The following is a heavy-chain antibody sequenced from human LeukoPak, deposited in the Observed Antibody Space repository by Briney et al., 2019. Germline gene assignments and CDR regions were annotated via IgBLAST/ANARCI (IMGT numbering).Heavy chain of an antibody. J-gene: IGHJ4*02. CDR1: GYTFTSYA. Sequence: GASVTVSCTASGYTFTSYAMNWVRQAPGQGLEWMGWINTNTGNPTYAQGFTGRFVFSLDTSVSTAYLRISSLKAEDTAVYYCARRDLTMIVVVIRGRTAPFDYWGQGTLVTVSS. V-gene: IGHV7-4-1*02. D-gene: IGHD3-22*01. CDR3: ARRDLTMIVVVIRGRTAPFDY. CDR2: INTNTGNP.